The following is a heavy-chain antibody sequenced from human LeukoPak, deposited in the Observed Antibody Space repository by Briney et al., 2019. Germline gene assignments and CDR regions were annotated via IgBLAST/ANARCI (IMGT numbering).Heavy chain of an antibody. D-gene: IGHD7-27*01. V-gene: IGHV1-2*02. CDR2: INPNSGGT. J-gene: IGHJ4*02. CDR1: GYTFTGYY. CDR3: ARVPWGVSFDY. Sequence: ASVKVSCKASGYTFTGYYMHWVRQAPGQGLEWMGWINPNSGGTNYVQKFQGRVTMTRDTSISTAYMELSSLRSEDTAVYYCARVPWGVSFDYWGQGTLVTVSS.